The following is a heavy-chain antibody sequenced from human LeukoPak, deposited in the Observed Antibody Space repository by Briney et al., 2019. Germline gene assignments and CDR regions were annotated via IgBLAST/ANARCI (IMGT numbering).Heavy chain of an antibody. CDR2: INPNSGGA. CDR1: GYTFTEYY. J-gene: IGHJ4*02. Sequence: ASVKVSCKASGYTFTEYYMHWVRQAPGQGLEWMGWINPNSGGANYAENFQGRVTMTRDTSISTAYMELSSLRSGDTAVYYCATDLGGSSDYWGQGTLVTVSS. V-gene: IGHV1-2*02. CDR3: ATDLGGSSDY. D-gene: IGHD6-6*01.